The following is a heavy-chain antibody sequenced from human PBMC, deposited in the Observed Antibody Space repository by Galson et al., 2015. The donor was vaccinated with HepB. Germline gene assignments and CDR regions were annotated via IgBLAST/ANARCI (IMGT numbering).Heavy chain of an antibody. CDR2: IYYSGST. J-gene: IGHJ4*02. Sequence: TLSLTCTVSGGSISSGDYYWSWIRQPPGKGLEWIGYIYYSGSTYYNPSLKSRVTISVDTSKNQFSLKLSSVTAADTAVYYCARDPGPYSGYDNYGDYGGYWGQGTLVTVSS. CDR3: ARDPGPYSGYDNYGDYGGY. V-gene: IGHV4-30-4*01. CDR1: GGSISSGDYY. D-gene: IGHD5-12*01.